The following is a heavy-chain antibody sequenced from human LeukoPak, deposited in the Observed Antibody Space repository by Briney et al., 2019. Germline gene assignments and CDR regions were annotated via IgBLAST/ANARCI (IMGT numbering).Heavy chain of an antibody. CDR2: INSVGSST. Sequence: GGSLRLSCAVSGFPFSSYWMHWVRQAPGKGLVWVSRINSVGSSTSYADSVKGRFTISRDNAKNTLYLQMNSLRAEDTAVYYCARERTSGWDAFDFWGQGTLVTVSS. CDR3: ARERTSGWDAFDF. V-gene: IGHV3-74*01. J-gene: IGHJ4*02. D-gene: IGHD6-19*01. CDR1: GFPFSSYW.